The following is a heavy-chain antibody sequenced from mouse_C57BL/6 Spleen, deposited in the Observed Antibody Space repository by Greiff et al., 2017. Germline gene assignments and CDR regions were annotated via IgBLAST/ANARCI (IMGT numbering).Heavy chain of an antibody. CDR3: ARGGYGEGRFDY. D-gene: IGHD2-2*01. Sequence: QVQLQQPGAELVMPGASVKLSCKASGYTFTSYWMHWVKQRPGQGLEWIGEIDPSDSYPNYNQKFKGKSTLNVDKSSSTAYMQLSSLTSEDSAVYYCARGGYGEGRFDYWSEGTTLTVSS. CDR1: GYTFTSYW. V-gene: IGHV1-69*01. J-gene: IGHJ2*01. CDR2: IDPSDSYP.